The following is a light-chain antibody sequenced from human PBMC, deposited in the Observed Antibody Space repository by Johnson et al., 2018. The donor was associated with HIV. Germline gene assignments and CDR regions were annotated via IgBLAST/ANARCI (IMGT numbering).Light chain of an antibody. J-gene: IGLJ1*01. CDR3: GTWDSSLSAYYV. CDR2: DNN. CDR1: YSNIGNNY. Sequence: QSVLTQPPSVSAAPGQKVTISCSGSYSNIGNNYVSWYQQVPGTAPKLLIYDNNKRPSGIPDRFSGSKSGTSATLGITGLQTGDEADYYCGTWDSSLSAYYVFRTGTKVTVL. V-gene: IGLV1-51*01.